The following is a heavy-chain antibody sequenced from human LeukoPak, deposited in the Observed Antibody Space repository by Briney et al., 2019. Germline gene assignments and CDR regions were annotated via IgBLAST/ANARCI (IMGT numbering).Heavy chain of an antibody. CDR3: ARHSYRGSGSYDY. J-gene: IGHJ4*02. CDR2: IYYSGST. CDR1: GGSISSYY. D-gene: IGHD3-10*01. Sequence: SETLSLTCTVSGGSISSYYWSWIRQPPGKGLEWIGYIYYSGSTNYNPSRKSRVTISVDTSKNQFSLKLSSVTAADTAVYYCARHSYRGSGSYDYWGQGTLVTVSS. V-gene: IGHV4-59*08.